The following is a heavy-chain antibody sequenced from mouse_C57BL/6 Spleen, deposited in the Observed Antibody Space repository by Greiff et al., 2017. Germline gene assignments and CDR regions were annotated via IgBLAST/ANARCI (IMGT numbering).Heavy chain of an antibody. D-gene: IGHD3-2*02. CDR2: IYPGDGDT. Sequence: QVQLQQSGAELVKPGASVKISCKASGYAFSSYWMTWVKQRPGKGLEWIGQIYPGDGDTNYNGKFKGKATLTADKSSSTAYMQLSSLTSEDSAVYFCARSGAFAYWGQGTLVTVSA. J-gene: IGHJ3*01. CDR1: GYAFSSYW. V-gene: IGHV1-80*01. CDR3: ARSGAFAY.